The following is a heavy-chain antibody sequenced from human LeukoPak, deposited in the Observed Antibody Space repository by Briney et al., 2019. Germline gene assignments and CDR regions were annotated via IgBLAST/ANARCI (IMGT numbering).Heavy chain of an antibody. CDR2: IYSDGSS. V-gene: IGHV3-53*01. Sequence: GGSLRLSCAASGFTVSSNYMTWVRQAPGKGLEWVSVIYSDGSSYYADSVKGRFTISRDNSESTLYLHMNSLRAEDTAVYSCARDLYGYNVYWGQGTLVTVSS. CDR1: GFTVSSNY. CDR3: ARDLYGYNVY. D-gene: IGHD5-24*01. J-gene: IGHJ4*02.